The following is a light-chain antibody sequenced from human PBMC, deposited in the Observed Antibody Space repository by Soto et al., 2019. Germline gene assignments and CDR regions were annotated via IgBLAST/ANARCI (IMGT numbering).Light chain of an antibody. Sequence: DIQMTQFPFTLSASVGDRVTITCRASQSISSWLAWYQQKLGKAPKRLISKASSLESGVPSRFSGSGSGTEFTLTISSLQPDDFATYYCHQYDSYPLTFGGGTKVEIK. V-gene: IGKV1-5*03. CDR2: KAS. CDR3: HQYDSYPLT. J-gene: IGKJ4*01. CDR1: QSISSW.